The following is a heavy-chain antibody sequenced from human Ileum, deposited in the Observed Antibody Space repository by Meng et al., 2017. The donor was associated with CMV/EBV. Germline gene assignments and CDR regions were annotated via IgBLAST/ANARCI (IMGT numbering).Heavy chain of an antibody. CDR1: GYSFSSYG. Sequence: QVQLVQSGSELKEPGASVKVSCKTSGYSFSSYGINWVREAPGHRLEWMGWIETKTGNLAYAPDFTGRFVFSMDTSVSTAYLEISSLRAEDTAVYYCTRGAGAHTAKYDFWGRGTLVTVSS. V-gene: IGHV7-4-1*02. CDR3: TRGAGAHTAKYDF. D-gene: IGHD5-18*01. CDR2: IETKTGNL. J-gene: IGHJ4*02.